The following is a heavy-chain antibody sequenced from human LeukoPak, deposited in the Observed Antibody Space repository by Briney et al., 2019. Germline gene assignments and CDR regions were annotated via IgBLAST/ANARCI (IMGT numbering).Heavy chain of an antibody. J-gene: IGHJ5*02. CDR3: AGYSYGVRPS. CDR2: TYYRSKWYN. D-gene: IGHD5-18*01. CDR1: GDIVSSNSAA. Sequence: SQTLSLTCVISGDIVSSNSAAWNWIMQSPARGLEWLGRTYYRSKWYNDYAVSVKSRITINPDTSKNQFSLQLNSVTPEDTAVYYCAGYSYGVRPSWGQGTLVTVSS. V-gene: IGHV6-1*01.